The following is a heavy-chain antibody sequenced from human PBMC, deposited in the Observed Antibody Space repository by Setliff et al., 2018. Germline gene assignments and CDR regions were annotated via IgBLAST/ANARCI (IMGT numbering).Heavy chain of an antibody. CDR1: GFTFDDYG. CDR3: ARDHYYGSGSYPH. V-gene: IGHV3-20*04. D-gene: IGHD3-10*01. CDR2: INWNGGST. Sequence: GESLKISCAASGFTFDDYGMSWVRQAPGKGLEWVSGINWNGGSTGYADSVKGRFTISRDNAKNSLYLQMNSLRAEDTALYYCARDHYYGSGSYPHWGQGTLVTVSS. J-gene: IGHJ4*02.